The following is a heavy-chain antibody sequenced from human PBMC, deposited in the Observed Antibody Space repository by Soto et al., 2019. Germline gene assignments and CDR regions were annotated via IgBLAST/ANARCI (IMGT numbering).Heavy chain of an antibody. CDR2: IYYSGST. D-gene: IGHD3-10*01. Sequence: QVQLQESGPGLVKPAQSLSLTCTVSGGSISCVGYYCSWSRQHPGRGLEWFGFIYYSGSTHYNPSCKSRVNISVAASKNHFSLKLSAVTAQDTAVYYFARDYMVRCVIPHTPPAFDILGQGKMVTVSS. CDR1: GGSISCVGYY. J-gene: IGHJ3*02. CDR3: ARDYMVRCVIPHTPPAFDI. V-gene: IGHV4-31*03.